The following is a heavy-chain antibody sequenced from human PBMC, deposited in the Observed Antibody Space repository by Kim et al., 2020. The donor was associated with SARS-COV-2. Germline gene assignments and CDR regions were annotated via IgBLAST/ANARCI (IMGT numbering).Heavy chain of an antibody. D-gene: IGHD3-9*01. J-gene: IGHJ4*02. Sequence: GRVTITADESTSTAYMELSSLRSEDTAVYYCARDRYGDILTGYPYSNFDYWGQGTLVTVSS. V-gene: IGHV1-69*01. CDR3: ARDRYGDILTGYPYSNFDY.